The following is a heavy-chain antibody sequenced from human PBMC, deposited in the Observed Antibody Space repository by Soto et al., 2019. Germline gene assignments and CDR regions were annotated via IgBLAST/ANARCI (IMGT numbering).Heavy chain of an antibody. D-gene: IGHD3-16*01. J-gene: IGHJ6*03. CDR3: VKFRGRAYHDYCMDV. Sequence: DVQLLESGGGLAQRGGSLRLSCAASGFSFSTYGMTWVRQAPGKGLEWVSYGGSGGSTYYADSVKGRFTISRDNSKNTLYLQMNSLRAEDTAVYYCVKFRGRAYHDYCMDVWGNGTAVTVSS. V-gene: IGHV3-23*01. CDR2: YGGSGGST. CDR1: GFSFSTYG.